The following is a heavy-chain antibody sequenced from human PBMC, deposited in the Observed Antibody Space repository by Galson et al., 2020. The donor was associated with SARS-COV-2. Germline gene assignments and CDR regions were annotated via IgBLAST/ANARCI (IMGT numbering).Heavy chain of an antibody. D-gene: IGHD1-20*01. CDR1: GGTFSSYA. V-gene: IGHV1-69*10. J-gene: IGHJ6*03. CDR3: ARTGYNWNDDFRYYYYYMDV. Sequence: SVKVSCKASGGTFSSYAISWVRQAPGQGLEWMGGIIPILGIANYAQKFQGRVTITADKSTSTAYMELSSLRSEDTAVYYCARTGYNWNDDFRYYYYYMDVWGKGTTVTVSS. CDR2: IIPILGIA.